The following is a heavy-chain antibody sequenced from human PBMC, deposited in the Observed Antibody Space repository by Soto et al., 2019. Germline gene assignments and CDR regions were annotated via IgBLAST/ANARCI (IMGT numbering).Heavy chain of an antibody. CDR3: ARGRRYSYGNYFDY. J-gene: IGHJ4*02. D-gene: IGHD5-18*01. CDR2: INHSGST. V-gene: IGHV4-34*01. Sequence: PSETLSLTCAVYGGSFSGYYWSWIRQPPGKGLEWIGEINHSGSTNYNPSLKSRVTISVDTSKNQFSLKLSSVTAADTAVYYCARGRRYSYGNYFDYWGQGTLVTVSS. CDR1: GGSFSGYY.